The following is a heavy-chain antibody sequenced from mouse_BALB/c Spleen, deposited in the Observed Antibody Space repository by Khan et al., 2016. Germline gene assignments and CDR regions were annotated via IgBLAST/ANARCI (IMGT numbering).Heavy chain of an antibody. J-gene: IGHJ3*01. CDR2: INPDSSTI. CDR1: GFDFSRYR. V-gene: IGHV4-1*02. CDR3: AREATATSGFAY. D-gene: IGHD1-2*01. Sequence: EVKLLESGGGLVQPGGSLKLSCAASGFDFSRYRMSWVRQAPGKGLEWIGEINPDSSTINYTPSLKDKFIISRDNAKNTLYLQMSKVRSEDTALYYCAREATATSGFAYWGQGTLVTVSA.